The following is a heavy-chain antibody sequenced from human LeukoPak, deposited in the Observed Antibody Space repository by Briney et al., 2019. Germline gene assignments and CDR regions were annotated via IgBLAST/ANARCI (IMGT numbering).Heavy chain of an antibody. D-gene: IGHD3-10*01. V-gene: IGHV4-59*01. CDR3: ASRYGSGSYGFDF. CDR2: YYYGGST. Sequence: SETLSLTCTVCGASISNYYWTWIRQPPGKGLEWIGYYYYGGSTEYNPSLKSRVTISVDTFKNQFSLKLSSVTAADTAVYYCASRYGSGSYGFDFWGQGTLVTVSS. CDR1: GASISNYY. J-gene: IGHJ4*02.